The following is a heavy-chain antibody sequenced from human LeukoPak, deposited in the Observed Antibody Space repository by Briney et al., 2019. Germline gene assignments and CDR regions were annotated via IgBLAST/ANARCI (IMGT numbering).Heavy chain of an antibody. J-gene: IGHJ4*02. D-gene: IGHD2-15*01. V-gene: IGHV1-69*13. CDR2: IIPIFGTA. Sequence: ASVKVSCKTSGGTFSSYAITWVRQTPGQGLEWMGGIIPIFGTANYAQKFQGRVTITADESTSTAYMELSSLRSEDTAVYYCAREKVDCSGGSCYLTFDYWGQGTLVTVSS. CDR1: GGTFSSYA. CDR3: AREKVDCSGGSCYLTFDY.